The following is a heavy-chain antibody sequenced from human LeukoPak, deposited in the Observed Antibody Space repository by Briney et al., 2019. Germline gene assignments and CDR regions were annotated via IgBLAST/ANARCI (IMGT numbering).Heavy chain of an antibody. CDR2: ISAYNGNT. CDR3: ARGVGATLGRAFDI. Sequence: GASVTVSFKASGYTFTNYGFSWVRQAPGQGLEWMGWISAYNGNTNYAQKLQGRVTMAIDTSTRTGYMELRSLRSDDTAVYYCARGVGATLGRAFDIWGQGTMVSVSS. D-gene: IGHD1-26*01. CDR1: GYTFTNYG. V-gene: IGHV1-18*01. J-gene: IGHJ3*02.